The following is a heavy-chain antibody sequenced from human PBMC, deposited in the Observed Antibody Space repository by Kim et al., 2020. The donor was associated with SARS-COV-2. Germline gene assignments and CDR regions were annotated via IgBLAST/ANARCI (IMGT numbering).Heavy chain of an antibody. Sequence: ASVKVSCKASGYTFTGYYMHWVRQAPGQGLEWMGRINPNSGGTNYAQKFQGRVTMTRDTSISTAYMELSRLRSDDTAVYYCAARGRYYGSGSRRPFDYWGQGTLVTVSS. D-gene: IGHD3-10*01. CDR1: GYTFTGYY. J-gene: IGHJ4*02. V-gene: IGHV1-2*06. CDR3: AARGRYYGSGSRRPFDY. CDR2: INPNSGGT.